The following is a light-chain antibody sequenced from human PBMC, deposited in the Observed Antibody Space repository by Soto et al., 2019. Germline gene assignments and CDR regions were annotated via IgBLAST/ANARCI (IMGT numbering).Light chain of an antibody. J-gene: IGKJ5*01. V-gene: IGKV1-9*01. Sequence: IPFTQSPSSLSASVGDRVTTTCRASQDISSHLAWSQHNPRKAPKLLMYAASALQNGVPSRFRGSGSVTDFTLTFSSLQPEHLATYYCPHFRSFPITFGQGTRLEIK. CDR1: QDISSH. CDR3: PHFRSFPIT. CDR2: AAS.